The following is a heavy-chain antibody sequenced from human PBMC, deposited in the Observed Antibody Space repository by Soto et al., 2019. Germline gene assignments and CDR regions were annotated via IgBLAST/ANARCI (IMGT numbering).Heavy chain of an antibody. J-gene: IGHJ6*02. CDR3: ASASDYDFWSGRPLDFGMDV. CDR2: INPSGGST. D-gene: IGHD3-3*01. Sequence: ASVKVSCKASGYTFTSYYMHWVRQAPGQGLEWMGIINPSGGSTSYAQKFQGRVTMTRDTSTSTVYMELSSLRSEDTAVYYCASASDYDFWSGRPLDFGMDVWGQGTTVTSP. CDR1: GYTFTSYY. V-gene: IGHV1-46*01.